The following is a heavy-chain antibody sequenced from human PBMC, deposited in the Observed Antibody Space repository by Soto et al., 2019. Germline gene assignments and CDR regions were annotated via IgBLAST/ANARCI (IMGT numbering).Heavy chain of an antibody. CDR2: ISGSGGST. D-gene: IGHD5-18*01. V-gene: IGHV3-23*01. CDR1: GFTFSSYA. J-gene: IGHJ6*03. CDR3: AKAGPIQLWSFHYYMDV. Sequence: GGSLRLSCAASGFTFSSYAMSWVRQAPGKGLEWVSAISGSGGSTYYADSVKGRFTISRDNSKNTLYLQMNSLRAEDTAVYYCAKAGPIQLWSFHYYMDVWGKGTTVTVSS.